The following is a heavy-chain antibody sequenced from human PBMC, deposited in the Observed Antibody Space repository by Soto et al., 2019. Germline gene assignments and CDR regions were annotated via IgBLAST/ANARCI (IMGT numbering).Heavy chain of an antibody. CDR2: INAGNGNT. CDR3: ALDVGATDY. D-gene: IGHD1-26*01. Sequence: QVQLVQSGAEVKKPGASVKVSCKASGYTFTSYAMHWVRQAPGQRLEWMGWINAGNGNTKYSQKFQGRVTMTTDTSARTAYMELRSLRPEQTSVYYCALDVGATDYWGQGTLVTVSS. V-gene: IGHV1-3*01. CDR1: GYTFTSYA. J-gene: IGHJ4*02.